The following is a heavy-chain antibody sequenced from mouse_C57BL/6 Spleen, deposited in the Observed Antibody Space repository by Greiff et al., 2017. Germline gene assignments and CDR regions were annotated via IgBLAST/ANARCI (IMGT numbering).Heavy chain of an antibody. CDR2: IRNKANNHAT. V-gene: IGHV6-6*01. D-gene: IGHD1-1*02. J-gene: IGHJ2*01. Sequence: EVKVEESGGGLVQPGGSMKLSCAASGFTFSDAWMDWVRQSPEKGLEWVAEIRNKANNHATYYAESVKGRFTISRDDSKSSVYLQMNSLRAEDTGIYYCTRAGGRGYFDYWGQGTTLTVTS. CDR3: TRAGGRGYFDY. CDR1: GFTFSDAW.